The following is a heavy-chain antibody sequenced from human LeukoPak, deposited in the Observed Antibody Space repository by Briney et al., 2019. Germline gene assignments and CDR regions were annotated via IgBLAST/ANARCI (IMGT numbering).Heavy chain of an antibody. V-gene: IGHV4-61*02. CDR3: ARTMEGYCSGGSCYQYSYYMDV. CDR2: IYGRGGS. J-gene: IGHJ6*03. CDR1: GDSISSGSYY. D-gene: IGHD2-15*01. Sequence: SETLSLTCTVSGDSISSGSYYWSWIRQPAGRGLEWIGRIYGRGGSNYNPSLKSRVTISIDKSKNQFSLKMNSVTAPDTAVYYCARTMEGYCSGGSCYQYSYYMDVWGKGTTVTVSS.